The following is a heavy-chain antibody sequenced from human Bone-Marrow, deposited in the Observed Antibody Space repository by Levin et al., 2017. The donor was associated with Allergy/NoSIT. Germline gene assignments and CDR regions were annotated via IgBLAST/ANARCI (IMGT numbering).Heavy chain of an antibody. CDR3: ARGKSGEHYFDY. CDR2: ISAYNGNT. J-gene: IGHJ4*02. CDR1: GYTFTSYG. D-gene: IGHD6-25*01. Sequence: GESLKISCKASGYTFTSYGISWVRQAPGQGLEWMGWISAYNGNTNYAQKLQGRVTMTTDTSTSTAYMELRSLRSDDTAVYYCARGKSGEHYFDYWGQGTLVTVSS. V-gene: IGHV1-18*01.